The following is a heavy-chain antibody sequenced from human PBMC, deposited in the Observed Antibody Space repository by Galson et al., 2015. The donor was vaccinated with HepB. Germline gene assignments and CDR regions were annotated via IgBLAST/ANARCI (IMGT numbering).Heavy chain of an antibody. V-gene: IGHV1-69*13. CDR1: GGTFSSYA. Sequence: SVKVSCKASGGTFSSYAISWVRQAPGQGLEWMGGIIPIFGTADYAQKFQGRVTITADESTSTAYMELSSLRSEDTAVYYCARRIDYGEFYWYFDLWGRGTLVTVSS. CDR3: ARRIDYGEFYWYFDL. CDR2: IIPIFGTA. J-gene: IGHJ2*01. D-gene: IGHD4-17*01.